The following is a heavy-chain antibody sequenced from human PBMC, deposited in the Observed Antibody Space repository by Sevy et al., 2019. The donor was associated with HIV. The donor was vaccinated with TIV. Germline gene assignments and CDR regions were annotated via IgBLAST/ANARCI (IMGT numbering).Heavy chain of an antibody. J-gene: IGHJ4*02. V-gene: IGHV1-24*01. D-gene: IGHD4-17*01. Sequence: ASVKVSCKVSGYTLTELSMHWVRQAPGKGLEWMGGFDPEDGETIYAQKFQGRVTMTEDTSTDTAYMELSSLRSEDTAVYYCATGLTTATEIDFDYWGQGTLVTVSS. CDR3: ATGLTTATEIDFDY. CDR1: GYTLTELS. CDR2: FDPEDGET.